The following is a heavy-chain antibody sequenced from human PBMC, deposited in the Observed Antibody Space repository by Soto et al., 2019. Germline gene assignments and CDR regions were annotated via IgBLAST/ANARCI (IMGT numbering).Heavy chain of an antibody. D-gene: IGHD7-27*01. CDR3: ARRWGRTFDY. V-gene: IGHV4-31*03. CDR1: CVTISSGGYY. CDR2: IYYSGST. J-gene: IGHJ4*02. Sequence: SETLSLTCTVSCVTISSGGYYWSWIRQHPGKGLEWIGYIYYSGSTYYNPSLKSRVTISVDTSKNQFSLKLSSVTAADTAVYYCARRWGRTFDYWGQGTLVTVSS.